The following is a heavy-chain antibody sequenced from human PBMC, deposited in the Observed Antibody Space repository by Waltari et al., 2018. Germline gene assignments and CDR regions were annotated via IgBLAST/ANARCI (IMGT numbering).Heavy chain of an antibody. J-gene: IGHJ4*02. D-gene: IGHD2-15*01. Sequence: EVQLVESGGGLFQAGGSLRLSCEASGFPVSGSWMHWVRQGPGKGRLWVSRINRDGSDTAYADSAKGRFTISRDNAKNTLFLQMNSLRDEDTGVYYCARAGLLGGLDWWGQGTLVTVSS. CDR3: ARAGLLGGLDW. CDR1: GFPVSGSW. V-gene: IGHV3-74*01. CDR2: INRDGSDT.